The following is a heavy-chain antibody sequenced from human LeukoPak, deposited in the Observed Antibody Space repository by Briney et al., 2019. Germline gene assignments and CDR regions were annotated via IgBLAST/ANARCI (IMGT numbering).Heavy chain of an antibody. Sequence: GGSLRLSCAASGFTFSSYGMHWVRQAPGKGLEWVAFIRYDGSNKYYADSVKGRFTISRDNSKNTLYLQMNSLRAEDTAVYYCAKDIEFVTMIVGGFDLWGRGTLVTVSS. V-gene: IGHV3-30*02. CDR3: AKDIEFVTMIVGGFDL. D-gene: IGHD3-22*01. CDR2: IRYDGSNK. J-gene: IGHJ2*01. CDR1: GFTFSSYG.